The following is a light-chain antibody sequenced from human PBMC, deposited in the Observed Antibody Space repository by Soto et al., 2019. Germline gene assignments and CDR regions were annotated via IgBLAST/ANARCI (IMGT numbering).Light chain of an antibody. CDR1: QSVSSK. Sequence: EIVMTQSPATLSVSPGERATLSCRASQSVSSKLAWYQQKPGQAPRLVIYDTSTRATGIPARFSGSGSGTDFTLTISSLEPEDSAVYYCQQRHMWPITFGQGTRLENK. V-gene: IGKV3-15*01. CDR3: QQRHMWPIT. CDR2: DTS. J-gene: IGKJ5*01.